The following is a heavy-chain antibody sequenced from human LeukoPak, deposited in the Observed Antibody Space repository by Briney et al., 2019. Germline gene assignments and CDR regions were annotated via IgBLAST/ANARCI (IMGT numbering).Heavy chain of an antibody. J-gene: IGHJ4*02. CDR2: ISWDGGST. Sequence: GGSLRLSCAASGFTFDDYTMHWVRQAPGKGLEWVSLISWDGGSTYYADSVKDRFTISRDNSKNSLYLQMNSLRTEDTALYYCAKGSGWYSFLFDYWGQGTLVTVSS. CDR1: GFTFDDYT. V-gene: IGHV3-43*01. D-gene: IGHD6-19*01. CDR3: AKGSGWYSFLFDY.